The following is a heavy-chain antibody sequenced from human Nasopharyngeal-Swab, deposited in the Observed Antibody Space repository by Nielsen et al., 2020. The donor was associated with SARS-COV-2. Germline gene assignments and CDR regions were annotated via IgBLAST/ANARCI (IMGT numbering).Heavy chain of an antibody. Sequence: GSRKISGAASGFTFSDYYMSWIRQAPGKGLEWVSYISSSGSTLNNVDSVKGRFTISRDNAKKALYLQMNSLGAEDTAVYYCARGVNYDSSDYYPYYFDSWGQGTLVTVSS. CDR2: ISSSGSTL. CDR1: GFTFSDYY. CDR3: ARGVNYDSSDYYPYYFDS. D-gene: IGHD3-22*01. J-gene: IGHJ4*02. V-gene: IGHV3-11*01.